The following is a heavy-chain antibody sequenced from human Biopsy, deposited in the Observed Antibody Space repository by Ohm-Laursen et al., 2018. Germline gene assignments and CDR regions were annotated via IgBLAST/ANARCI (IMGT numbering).Heavy chain of an antibody. Sequence: SETLSLTCSVSGASVSTDYWSWIRQPAGKGLQWIGYVYYTGSTDYNPSLQSRVTISVDTSKNHFSLRLRSVTPADTAIYYCARDRGYYSDRTVPGYFDLWGRGTLVTVSP. CDR2: VYYTGST. J-gene: IGHJ2*01. CDR3: ARDRGYYSDRTVPGYFDL. V-gene: IGHV4-59*02. CDR1: GASVSTDY. D-gene: IGHD3-22*01.